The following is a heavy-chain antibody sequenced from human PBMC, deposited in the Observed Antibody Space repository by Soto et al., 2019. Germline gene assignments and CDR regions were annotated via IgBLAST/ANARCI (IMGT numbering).Heavy chain of an antibody. Sequence: SVKVSCKASGGTFSSYAISWVRQAPGQGLEWMGGIIPFFGTANYAQKFQGRVTITADESTSTAYMELSSLRSEDTAVYYCARDSRYNWNHGAFDIWGQGTMVTVSS. V-gene: IGHV1-69*13. CDR3: ARDSRYNWNHGAFDI. CDR2: IIPFFGTA. D-gene: IGHD1-20*01. CDR1: GGTFSSYA. J-gene: IGHJ3*02.